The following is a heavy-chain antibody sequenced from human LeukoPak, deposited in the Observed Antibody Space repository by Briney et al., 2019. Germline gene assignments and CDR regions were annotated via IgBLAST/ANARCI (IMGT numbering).Heavy chain of an antibody. CDR3: ARMSYSGSYSRDY. CDR1: AYTFTGYY. V-gene: IGHV1-2*02. CDR2: IYPNSGGT. D-gene: IGHD1-26*01. J-gene: IGHJ4*02. Sequence: ASVKVSCKASAYTFTGYYMHWVRQAPGQGLEWMGWIYPNSGGTNYAQKFQGRVTMTRDTSISTAYMELSRLRSDDTAVYYCARMSYSGSYSRDYWGQGTLVTVSS.